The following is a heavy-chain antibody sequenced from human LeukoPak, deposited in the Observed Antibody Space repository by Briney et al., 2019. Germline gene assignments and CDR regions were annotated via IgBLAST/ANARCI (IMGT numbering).Heavy chain of an antibody. CDR1: GYTFTSYA. CDR2: INAGNGNT. Sequence: ASVKVSCKASGYTFTSYAMHWVRQAPGQRLKWMGWINAGNGNTKYSQEFQGRVTITRDTSASTAYMELSSLRSEDMAVYYCARDLYGSGSYYFDYWGQGTLVTVSP. D-gene: IGHD3-10*01. V-gene: IGHV1-3*03. CDR3: ARDLYGSGSYYFDY. J-gene: IGHJ4*02.